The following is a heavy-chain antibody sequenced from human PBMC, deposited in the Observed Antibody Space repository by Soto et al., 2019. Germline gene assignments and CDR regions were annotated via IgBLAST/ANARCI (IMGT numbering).Heavy chain of an antibody. V-gene: IGHV5-51*01. Sequence: PGESLKISCVGSGYIFTNYWIAWVRQMPGKGLEWTGIIYPGDSETSYSPSFQGQVIFSDDKSISTAYLQWSSLKASDTAIYYCARRSDLPYRMDFWGQRTTVTVSS. CDR2: IYPGDSET. D-gene: IGHD3-10*01. CDR3: ARRSDLPYRMDF. CDR1: GYIFTNYW. J-gene: IGHJ6*02.